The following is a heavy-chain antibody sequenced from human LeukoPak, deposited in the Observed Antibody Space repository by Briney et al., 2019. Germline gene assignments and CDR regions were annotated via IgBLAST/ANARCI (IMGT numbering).Heavy chain of an antibody. V-gene: IGHV3-23*01. J-gene: IGHJ4*02. Sequence: GGTLRLSCAASGFTFSSYGMSWVRQAPGKGLEWVSAISGSGVSTYYADSVKGRFTISRDNSKNTLYLQMNSLRAEDTAVYYCAKDRPYYYGSGSIFDYWGQGTPVTVSS. CDR2: ISGSGVST. CDR3: AKDRPYYYGSGSIFDY. CDR1: GFTFSSYG. D-gene: IGHD3-10*01.